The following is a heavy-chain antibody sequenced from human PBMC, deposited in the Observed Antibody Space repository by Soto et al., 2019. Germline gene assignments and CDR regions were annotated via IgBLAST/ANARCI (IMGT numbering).Heavy chain of an antibody. CDR3: AYYGTSYFFDH. J-gene: IGHJ4*02. CDR2: IYRPDDK. Sequence: SGPTLVNPTQTLTLTCTFSGFSLTPAVGVGWIRQPPGKAPEWLALIYRPDDKRYSPSLRTRLTITKDTSKNQVVLTMTNMDPVDTGTYYCAYYGTSYFFDHWGQGTLVTVS. CDR1: GFSLTPAVG. D-gene: IGHD3-10*01. V-gene: IGHV2-5*01.